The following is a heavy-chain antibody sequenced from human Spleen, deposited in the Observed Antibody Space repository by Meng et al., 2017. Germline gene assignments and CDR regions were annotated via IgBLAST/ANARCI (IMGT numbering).Heavy chain of an antibody. CDR1: GGSISSSSYY. V-gene: IGHV4-39*07. D-gene: IGHD6-13*01. CDR3: ARDAGPPLIAAAEYYYYYYGMDV. J-gene: IGHJ6*02. Sequence: SETLSLTCTVSGGSISSSSYYWGWIRQPPGKGLEWIGSIYYSGSTYYNPSLKSRVTISVDTSKNQFSLKLSSVTAADTAVYYCARDAGPPLIAAAEYYYYYYGMDVWGQGTTVTVSS. CDR2: IYYSGST.